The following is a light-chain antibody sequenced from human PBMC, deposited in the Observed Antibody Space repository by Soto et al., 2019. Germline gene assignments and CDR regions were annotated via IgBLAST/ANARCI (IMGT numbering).Light chain of an antibody. CDR2: DVS. CDR1: SSDVGGYNH. CDR3: NSHTSSSTLWV. J-gene: IGLJ3*02. V-gene: IGLV2-14*01. Sequence: QSALTQPASVSGSPGQSITISCTGTSSDVGGYNHVSWYQQHPGKAPKLMIYDVSNRPSGVSNRFSGSKSGNTASLTISGLQAEDEADYYCNSHTSSSTLWVFGGGTKLTVL.